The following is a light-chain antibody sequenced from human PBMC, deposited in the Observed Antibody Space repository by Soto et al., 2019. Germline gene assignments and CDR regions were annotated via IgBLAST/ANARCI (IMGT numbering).Light chain of an antibody. V-gene: IGKV3-15*01. J-gene: IGKJ1*01. CDR2: GAS. CDR1: QSVGSN. Sequence: EIVMTQSPATLSVSPGERATLSCRASQSVGSNLAWYQQKPGQAPRLLMYGASTRATGVPARFSGSGSGAEFTLTVSSLQSEDCAVYYCQQYNKRPPWTFGQGTKVEIE. CDR3: QQYNKRPPWT.